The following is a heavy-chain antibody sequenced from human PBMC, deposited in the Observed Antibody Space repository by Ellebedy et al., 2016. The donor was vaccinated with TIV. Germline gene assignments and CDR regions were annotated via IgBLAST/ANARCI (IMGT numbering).Heavy chain of an antibody. CDR2: INYSGST. D-gene: IGHD5-18*01. CDR3: ARVDYTYGYASFDI. V-gene: IGHV4-34*01. J-gene: IGHJ3*02. Sequence: MPLETLSLTCALYGGSFSDYYWSWIRQSPGKGLEWIGEINYSGSTNYNPSLKSRVTMSLDTAKNQFSLKLSSVTAADTAEFYCARVDYTYGYASFDIWGQGTKVAVSS. CDR1: GGSFSDYY.